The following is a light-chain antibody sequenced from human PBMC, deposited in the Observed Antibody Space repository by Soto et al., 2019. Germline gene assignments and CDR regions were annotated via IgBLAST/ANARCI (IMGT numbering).Light chain of an antibody. J-gene: IGKJ2*03. Sequence: EIVLTQSPGTLSLSPGERATLSCRASQNVNSKYLAWYQQKPGQAPRLLIYSTSNRAAGISDRFSGSGSGTDFTLIISRLEPEDFAVYYCQQYGSSPPYSFGQGTRLEI. CDR2: STS. V-gene: IGKV3-20*01. CDR3: QQYGSSPPYS. CDR1: QNVNSKY.